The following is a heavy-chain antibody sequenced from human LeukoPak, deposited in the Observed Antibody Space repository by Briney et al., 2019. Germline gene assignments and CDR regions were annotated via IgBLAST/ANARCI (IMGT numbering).Heavy chain of an antibody. V-gene: IGHV1-8*01. Sequence: GASVKVSCKASGYTFTSYDINWVRQATGQGLGWMGWMNPNSGNTGYAQKFQGRVTMTRNTSISTAYMELSSLRSEDTAVYYCARDRLVTIFGVVISDYYGMDVWGQGTTVTVSS. CDR3: ARDRLVTIFGVVISDYYGMDV. CDR2: MNPNSGNT. CDR1: GYTFTSYD. J-gene: IGHJ6*02. D-gene: IGHD3-3*01.